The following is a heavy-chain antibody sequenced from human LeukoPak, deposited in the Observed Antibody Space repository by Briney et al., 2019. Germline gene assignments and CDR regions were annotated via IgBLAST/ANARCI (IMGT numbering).Heavy chain of an antibody. CDR3: ARGYFDSSGYYNFDY. D-gene: IGHD3-22*01. V-gene: IGHV1-2*02. J-gene: IGHJ4*02. CDR1: GYTFTAYY. CDR2: INADSGGA. Sequence: ASVKVSCKASGYTFTAYYMHWVRQAPGQGLEWMGWINADSGGANYAQEFQGRVTMTRDTSVSTAYMELTRLTSDDSAVYYCARGYFDSSGYYNFDYWGQGTLVTVSS.